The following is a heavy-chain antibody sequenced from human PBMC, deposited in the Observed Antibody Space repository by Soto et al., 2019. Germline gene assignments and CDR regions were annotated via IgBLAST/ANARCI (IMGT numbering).Heavy chain of an antibody. CDR1: GFTFSSYG. CDR2: IWYDGSNK. D-gene: IGHD6-6*01. J-gene: IGHJ6*02. Sequence: PGGSLRLSCAASGFTFSSYGMHWVRQAPGKGLEWVAVIWYDGSNKYYADSVKGRFTISRDNSKNTLYLQMNSLRAEDTAVYYCGGSSSPPYFYYGMDVWGQGTTVTVFS. CDR3: GGSSSPPYFYYGMDV. V-gene: IGHV3-33*01.